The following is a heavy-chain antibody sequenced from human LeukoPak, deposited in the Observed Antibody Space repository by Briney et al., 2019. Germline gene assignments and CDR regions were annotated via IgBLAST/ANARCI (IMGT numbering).Heavy chain of an antibody. Sequence: KPSETLSLTCTVSGGSISSSSYYWGWLRQPPGKGLEWIGSIYYSGSTYYNPSLKSRVTISVDTSKNQFSLKLSSVTAADTAVYYCARDYHYYGSGSYYKPGRWGQGTLVTVSS. CDR3: ARDYHYYGSGSYYKPGR. J-gene: IGHJ4*02. CDR1: GGSISSSSYY. D-gene: IGHD3-10*01. CDR2: IYYSGST. V-gene: IGHV4-39*07.